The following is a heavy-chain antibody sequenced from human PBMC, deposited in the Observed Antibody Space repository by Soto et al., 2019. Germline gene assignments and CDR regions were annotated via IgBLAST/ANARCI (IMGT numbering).Heavy chain of an antibody. CDR3: AKASASYSNYGGIDY. J-gene: IGHJ4*02. Sequence: DVQLVESGGVVVQPGGSLRLSCAASGFIFDDYTMHWVRQAPGKGLEWVSLISWDGGSTYYADSVKGRFTISRDNSKNSLYLQMNSLRTEDTALYYCAKASASYSNYGGIDYWGQGTLVTVSS. CDR2: ISWDGGST. D-gene: IGHD4-4*01. CDR1: GFIFDDYT. V-gene: IGHV3-43*01.